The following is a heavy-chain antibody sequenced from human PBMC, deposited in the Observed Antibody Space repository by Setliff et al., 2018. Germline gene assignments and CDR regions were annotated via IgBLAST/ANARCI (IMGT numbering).Heavy chain of an antibody. CDR3: ARALLWFGEGMDV. V-gene: IGHV4-34*01. CDR1: GGSFSGFY. CDR2: INHSGST. D-gene: IGHD3-10*01. Sequence: ETLSLTCAVYGGSFSGFYWSWIRQPPGKGLEWIGEINHSGSTNYNPSLKSRVTISVDTSKNQFSLKLSSVTAADTAVYYCARALLWFGEGMDVWGKGTTVTVSS. J-gene: IGHJ6*03.